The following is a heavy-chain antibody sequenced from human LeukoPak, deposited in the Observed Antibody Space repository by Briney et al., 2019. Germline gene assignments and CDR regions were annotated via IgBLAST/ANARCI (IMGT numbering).Heavy chain of an antibody. V-gene: IGHV4-39*01. Sequence: SETLSLTCTVSGGSISSSSYYWGWIRQPPGKGLEWIGSIYYSGSTYYNPSLKSRVTISVDTSKNQFSLKLSSVTAADTAVYYCARGGVGPTTNWFDPWGQGTLVTVSS. CDR2: IYYSGST. D-gene: IGHD1-26*01. CDR3: ARGGVGPTTNWFDP. CDR1: GGSISSSSYY. J-gene: IGHJ5*02.